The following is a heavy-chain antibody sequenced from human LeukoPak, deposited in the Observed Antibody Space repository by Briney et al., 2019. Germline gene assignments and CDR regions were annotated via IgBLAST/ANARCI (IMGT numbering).Heavy chain of an antibody. D-gene: IGHD2-15*01. J-gene: IGHJ3*02. V-gene: IGHV5-51*01. CDR3: ARCQNLGSAADAFDI. CDR1: GYSFSLYW. CDR2: IYPGDSDT. Sequence: GESLKISCQGSGYSFSLYWIGWVRQMPGKGLEWMGIIYPGDSDTRYSPSFQGQAIMSADKSISTAYLQWSSRQASDTAIYYCARCQNLGSAADAFDIWGQGTMVAVFS.